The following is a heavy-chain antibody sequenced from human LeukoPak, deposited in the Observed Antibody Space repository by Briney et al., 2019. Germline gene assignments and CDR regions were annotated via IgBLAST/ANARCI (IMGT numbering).Heavy chain of an antibody. CDR2: ISGDSHST. J-gene: IGHJ6*02. V-gene: IGHV3-43*02. D-gene: IGHD5-18*01. CDR3: ARDTEGYIYGYYYYGMDV. CDR1: GFTFSNFD. Sequence: PGGSLRLSCAASGFTFSNFDMNWVRQAPGKGLEWVSLISGDSHSTFYADSVKGRFTISRDNSKNSLYLQMNSLRNDDTALYYCARDTEGYIYGYYYYGMDVWGQGTTVTVSS.